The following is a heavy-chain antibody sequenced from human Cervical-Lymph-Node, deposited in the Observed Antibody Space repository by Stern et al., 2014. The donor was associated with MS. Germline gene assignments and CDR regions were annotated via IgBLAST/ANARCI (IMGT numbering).Heavy chain of an antibody. CDR3: ARQVQGPYYLDH. Sequence: VQLVESGGGVVQPGRSLRLSCAASGFSFRTYGLHWVRQAPGKGLELVAGIWFDGSIQNYADSVKGRFTISRDNSKNTLTLHMNSLSAEDTAVYYCARQVQGPYYLDHWGQGTLVTVSS. CDR1: GFSFRTYG. J-gene: IGHJ4*02. CDR2: IWFDGSIQ. V-gene: IGHV3-33*01.